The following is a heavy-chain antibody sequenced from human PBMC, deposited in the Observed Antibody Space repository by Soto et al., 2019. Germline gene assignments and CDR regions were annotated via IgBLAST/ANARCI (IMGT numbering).Heavy chain of an antibody. CDR3: AASQTSIALAGEREYCFDY. Sequence: GASVKVSCKTSGYTFTDFYMHWVRQAPGQGLEWMGWINPNSGGTKYAQNFQGWVTMTRDTSISTAYMELSRLRSDDTAVYYCAASQTSIALAGEREYCFDYLGQGTPVTVPS. V-gene: IGHV1-2*04. J-gene: IGHJ4*02. CDR2: INPNSGGT. CDR1: GYTFTDFY. D-gene: IGHD6-19*01.